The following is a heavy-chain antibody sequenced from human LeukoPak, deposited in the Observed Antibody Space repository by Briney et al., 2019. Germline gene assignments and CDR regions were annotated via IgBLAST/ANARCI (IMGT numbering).Heavy chain of an antibody. J-gene: IGHJ4*02. CDR2: ISDSSTTI. D-gene: IGHD5-18*01. CDR3: ARDYSAMVQPDY. V-gene: IGHV3-48*01. CDR1: RFTFSSYS. Sequence: GGSLRLSCAASRFTFSSYSMNWVRQAPGKGLEWVSYISDSSTTIYYADSVKGRFTISRDNAKNSLYLQMNSLRAEDTAVYYCARDYSAMVQPDYWGQGTLVTVSS.